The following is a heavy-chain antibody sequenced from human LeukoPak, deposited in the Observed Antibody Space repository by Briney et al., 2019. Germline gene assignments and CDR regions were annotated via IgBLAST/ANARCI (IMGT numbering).Heavy chain of an antibody. J-gene: IGHJ5*02. Sequence: SETLSLTCAVYGGSFSGYYWSWIRQPPGKGLEWLGEINHSGSTNYNPSLKSRVTISVDTSKNQFSLKLSSVTAADTAVYYCASIYCSGGSCCFDPWGQGTLVTVSS. CDR1: GGSFSGYY. CDR2: INHSGST. V-gene: IGHV4-34*01. CDR3: ASIYCSGGSCCFDP. D-gene: IGHD2-15*01.